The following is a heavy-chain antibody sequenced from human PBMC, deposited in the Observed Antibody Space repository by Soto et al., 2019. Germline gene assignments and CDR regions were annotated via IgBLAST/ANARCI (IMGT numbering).Heavy chain of an antibody. CDR2: IIPIFGTA. CDR1: GGTFSSYA. CDR3: ARDQYIVVVPAASYYDYGMDG. J-gene: IGHJ6*02. D-gene: IGHD2-2*01. Sequence: QVQLVQSGAEVKKPGSSVKVSCKASGGTFSSYAISWVRQAPGQGLEWMGGIIPIFGTANYAQKFQGRVTITADESTSTAYMELSSLRSEDTAVYYCARDQYIVVVPAASYYDYGMDGWGQGTTVTVSS. V-gene: IGHV1-69*01.